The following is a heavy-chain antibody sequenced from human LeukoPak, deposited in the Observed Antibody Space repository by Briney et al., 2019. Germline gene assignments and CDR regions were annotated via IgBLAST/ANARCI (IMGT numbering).Heavy chain of an antibody. Sequence: GESLKISCKGSGYSFTSYWIGWVRQMPGKGLEWMGIIYPGDSDTRYSPSFQGQVTISADKSISTAYLRWSSLKASDTAMYYCARHGPDYYDSSGYYWAHYFDYWGQGTLVTVSS. CDR3: ARHGPDYYDSSGYYWAHYFDY. CDR1: GYSFTSYW. D-gene: IGHD3-22*01. V-gene: IGHV5-51*01. J-gene: IGHJ4*02. CDR2: IYPGDSDT.